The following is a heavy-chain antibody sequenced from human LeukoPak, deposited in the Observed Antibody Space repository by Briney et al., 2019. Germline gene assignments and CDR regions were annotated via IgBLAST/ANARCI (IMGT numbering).Heavy chain of an antibody. CDR3: TTEGGWCFNFDS. CDR1: GFTVSNAW. D-gene: IGHD2-21*01. V-gene: IGHV3-15*01. J-gene: IGHJ4*02. Sequence: GAALRLFCAASGFTVSNAWLSCVRQVTGKGPEWVGRIKSKADGGTTDNAAPVKGRLTISRDDSRNTLYLQMNSLTTEDTGVYYCTTEGGWCFNFDSWGQGTLVTAST. CDR2: IKSKADGGTT.